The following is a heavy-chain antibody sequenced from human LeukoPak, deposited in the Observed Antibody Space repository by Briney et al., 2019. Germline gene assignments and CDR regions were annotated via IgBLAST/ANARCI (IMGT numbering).Heavy chain of an antibody. V-gene: IGHV4-34*01. CDR3: ARGLEYDSGLDWFDP. CDR1: GGSFSGYY. J-gene: IGHJ5*02. CDR2: INHSGST. Sequence: SETLSLTCAVYGGSFSGYYWSWIRQPPGKGLEWIGEINHSGSTNYNPSLKSRVTISVDTSKNQFSLKLSSVTAADTAVYYCARGLEYDSGLDWFDPWGQGTLVTVSS. D-gene: IGHD3-22*01.